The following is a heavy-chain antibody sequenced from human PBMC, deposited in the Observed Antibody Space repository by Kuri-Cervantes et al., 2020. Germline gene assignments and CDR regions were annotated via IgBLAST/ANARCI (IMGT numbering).Heavy chain of an antibody. CDR2: INHSGST. Sequence: GSLRLSCAVYGGSFTGYYWTWIRQSPGKGLEWIGEINHSGSTNYNPSLKSRVTISIDTSKNQFSLKLNSVTAADTSVFYCARVGPYDFWSGYYPYYYYMDVWGKGTTVTVSS. CDR3: ARVGPYDFWSGYYPYYYYMDV. V-gene: IGHV4-34*01. D-gene: IGHD3-3*01. CDR1: GGSFTGYY. J-gene: IGHJ6*03.